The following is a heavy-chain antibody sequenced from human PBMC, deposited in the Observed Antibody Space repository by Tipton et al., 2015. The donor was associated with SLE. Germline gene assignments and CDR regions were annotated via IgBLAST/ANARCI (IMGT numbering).Heavy chain of an antibody. V-gene: IGHV3-7*01. Sequence: GSLRLSCAASGFTSSSYWMSWVRQAPGKGLEWVANIKQDGSEKYYVDSVKGRFTISRDNAKNSLYLQMNSLRAEDTAVYYCARDRVATLYYYYYYGMDVWGQGTTVTVSS. J-gene: IGHJ6*02. D-gene: IGHD5-12*01. CDR1: GFTSSSYW. CDR2: IKQDGSEK. CDR3: ARDRVATLYYYYYYGMDV.